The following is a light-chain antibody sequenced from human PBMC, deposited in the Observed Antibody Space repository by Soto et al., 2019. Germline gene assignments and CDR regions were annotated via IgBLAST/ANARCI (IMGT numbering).Light chain of an antibody. CDR2: GAS. CDR3: QQYGNSPLT. J-gene: IGKJ4*01. Sequence: DIVLTQSPGTLSLSPGERATLSCRASQSITSSYLAWYQQKPGQAPRLLIYGASSRATGIPDRFSGRGSGTDFTLTISRLEPEDFAVYFCQQYGNSPLTFGGGTKVEI. V-gene: IGKV3-20*01. CDR1: QSITSSY.